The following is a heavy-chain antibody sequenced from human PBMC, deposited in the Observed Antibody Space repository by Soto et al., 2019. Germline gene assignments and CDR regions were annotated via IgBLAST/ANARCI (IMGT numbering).Heavy chain of an antibody. V-gene: IGHV4-34*01. CDR1: GGSFSSYY. CDR2: INHSGST. CDR3: ARVPAESGDQTFDN. J-gene: IGHJ4*02. Sequence: QVQLQQWGAGLLKPSETLSLTCGVYGGSFSSYYWSWIRQPPGKGLEWIGEINHSGSTNYNPSLTSRVTISVDTSKNQFSLKLSSVTAADTAVYYCARVPAESGDQTFDNWGQGALVTVSS.